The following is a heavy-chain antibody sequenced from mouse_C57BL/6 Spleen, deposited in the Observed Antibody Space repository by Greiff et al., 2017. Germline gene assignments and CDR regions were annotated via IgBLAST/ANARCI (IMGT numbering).Heavy chain of an antibody. CDR1: GYTFTDHT. CDR3: ARTAFYDGYPFAY. Sequence: QVQLKESDAELVKPGASVKISCKASGYTFTDHTIHWMKQRPEQGLEWIGYIYPRDGSTKYNEKFKGKATLTADKSSSTAYMQLNSLTSEDSAVYLCARTAFYDGYPFAYWGQGTLVTVSA. J-gene: IGHJ3*01. V-gene: IGHV1-78*01. CDR2: IYPRDGST. D-gene: IGHD2-3*01.